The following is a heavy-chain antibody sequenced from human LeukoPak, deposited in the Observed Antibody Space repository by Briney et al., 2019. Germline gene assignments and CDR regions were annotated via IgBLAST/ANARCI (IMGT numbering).Heavy chain of an antibody. Sequence: SETLSLTCAVYGGSFSGYYWSWIRQPPGKGLEWIGEINHSGSTNYNPSLKSRVTISVDTSKNRFSLKLSSVTAADTAVYYCARGGGMAYGSALSSWGQGTLVTVSS. D-gene: IGHD3-10*01. J-gene: IGHJ4*02. V-gene: IGHV4-34*01. CDR2: INHSGST. CDR3: ARGGGMAYGSALSS. CDR1: GGSFSGYY.